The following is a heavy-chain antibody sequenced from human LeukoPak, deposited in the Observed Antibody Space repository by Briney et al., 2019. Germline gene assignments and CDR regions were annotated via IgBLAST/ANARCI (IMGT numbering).Heavy chain of an antibody. Sequence: GASVKVSCKASGYTFTSYDINWVRQATGQGLEWMGWMNPNSGNTGYAQKSQGRVTMTRSTSISTAYMELSSLRSEDTAVYYCARGLGELWLPVPTRPYGMDVWGQGTTVTVSS. CDR2: MNPNSGNT. D-gene: IGHD5-18*01. J-gene: IGHJ6*02. CDR3: ARGLGELWLPVPTRPYGMDV. CDR1: GYTFTSYD. V-gene: IGHV1-8*01.